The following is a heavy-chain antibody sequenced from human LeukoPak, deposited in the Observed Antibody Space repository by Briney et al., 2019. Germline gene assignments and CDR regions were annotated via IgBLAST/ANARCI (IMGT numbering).Heavy chain of an antibody. CDR3: ARTCSSSSCYMVH. D-gene: IGHD2-2*02. Sequence: ASVTVSCKSSGYTFANFGITWVRQPPGQGLEWMGWISVYNGNTNYAQNLQGRVTLTTDTSTSTAYMELRSLRSDDTALYYCARTCSSSSCYMVHWGQGTLVTVSS. CDR1: GYTFANFG. J-gene: IGHJ4*02. CDR2: ISVYNGNT. V-gene: IGHV1-18*01.